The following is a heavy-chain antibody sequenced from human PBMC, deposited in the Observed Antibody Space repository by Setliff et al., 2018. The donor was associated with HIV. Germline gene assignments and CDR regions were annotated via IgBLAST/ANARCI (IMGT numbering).Heavy chain of an antibody. D-gene: IGHD3-10*01. V-gene: IGHV3-48*04. CDR2: NGDDVTTK. Sequence: GGSLRLSCAASGFTFSAYSMTWLRQAPGKGLEWVSYNGDDVTTKTHADSVKGRFSISRDNAKNSLYLQMSSLRAEDTAIYYCVREGYYSGFDIWGQGTMVTVSS. CDR1: GFTFSAYS. CDR3: VREGYYSGFDI. J-gene: IGHJ3*02.